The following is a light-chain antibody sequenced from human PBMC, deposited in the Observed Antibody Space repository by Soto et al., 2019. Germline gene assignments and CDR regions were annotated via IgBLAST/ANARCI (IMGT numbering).Light chain of an antibody. Sequence: EIVLTQSPGTLSLSPGERATLSCRASQSVSTSQLACHQQKPGQAPRLLIYGASTTAPGIPDRFSGSGSGTAFTLTISRLEPEDFAVYYCQQYLSSPITFGQGTRLEIK. CDR1: QSVSTSQ. CDR3: QQYLSSPIT. CDR2: GAS. J-gene: IGKJ5*01. V-gene: IGKV3-20*01.